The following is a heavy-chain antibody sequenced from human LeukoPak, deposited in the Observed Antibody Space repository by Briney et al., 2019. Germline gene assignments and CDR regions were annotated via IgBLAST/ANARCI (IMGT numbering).Heavy chain of an antibody. J-gene: IGHJ4*02. CDR3: AREGRGYDSHIPFDY. V-gene: IGHV3-53*01. CDR2: IYSGGST. D-gene: IGHD5-12*01. CDR1: GFTVSSNY. Sequence: PGGSLRLSCAASGFTVSSNYMSWVRQAPGKGLEWVSVIYSGGSTYYADSVKGRFTISRDNSKNTLYLQMNSLRAEDTAVYYCAREGRGYDSHIPFDYWGQGTLVTVSS.